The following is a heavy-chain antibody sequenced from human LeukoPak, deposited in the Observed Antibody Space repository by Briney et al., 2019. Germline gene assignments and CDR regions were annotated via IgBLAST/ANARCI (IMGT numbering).Heavy chain of an antibody. V-gene: IGHV1-18*01. CDR2: ISAYNGNT. CDR1: GYTFTSYG. CDR3: ARDPGIAAAGKNGFQH. J-gene: IGHJ1*01. D-gene: IGHD6-13*01. Sequence: ASVKVSCKASGYTFTSYGISWVRQAPGQGLEWMGWISAYNGNTNYAQKLQGRVTMTTDTSTSTAYMELRSLRSDDTAVYYCARDPGIAAAGKNGFQHWGQGTLVTVSS.